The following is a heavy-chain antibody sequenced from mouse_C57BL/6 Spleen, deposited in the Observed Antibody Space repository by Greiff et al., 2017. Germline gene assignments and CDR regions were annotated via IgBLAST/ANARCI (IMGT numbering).Heavy chain of an antibody. Sequence: QVHVKQPGTELVKPGASVKLSCKASGYTFTSYWMHWVKQRPGQGLEWIGNINPSNGGTNYNEKFKSKATLTVDKSSSTAYMQLSSLTSEDSAVYYCARKRPVWYFDVWGTGTTVTVSS. V-gene: IGHV1-53*01. CDR3: ARKRPVWYFDV. J-gene: IGHJ1*03. CDR2: INPSNGGT. CDR1: GYTFTSYW.